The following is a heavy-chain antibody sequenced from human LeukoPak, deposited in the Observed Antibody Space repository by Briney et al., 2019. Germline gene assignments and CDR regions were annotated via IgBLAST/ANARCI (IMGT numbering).Heavy chain of an antibody. CDR3: VVYYGSGSSYRVDY. CDR1: GFTVSSNY. D-gene: IGHD3-10*01. CDR2: IYSGGST. V-gene: IGHV3-53*01. Sequence: GGSLRLSCAASGFTVSSNYMSWVRQAPGKGLEWVSVIYSGGSTYYTDSVKGRFTISRDNSKNTLYLQMNSLRAEDTAVYYCVVYYGSGSSYRVDYWGQGTLVTVSS. J-gene: IGHJ4*02.